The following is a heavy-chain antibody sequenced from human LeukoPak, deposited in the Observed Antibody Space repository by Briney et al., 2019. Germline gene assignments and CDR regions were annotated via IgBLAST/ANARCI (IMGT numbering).Heavy chain of an antibody. CDR1: GXSFSGYY. V-gene: IGHV4-34*01. CDR3: ARTTTVTDLDY. Sequence: SETLSLTCAVYGXSFSGYYWSWIRQPPGKGLEWIGEINHSGSTNYNPSLKSRVTISVDTSKNQFSLKLSSVTAADTAVYYCARTTTVTDLDYWGQGTLVTVSS. CDR2: INHSGST. J-gene: IGHJ4*02. D-gene: IGHD4-17*01.